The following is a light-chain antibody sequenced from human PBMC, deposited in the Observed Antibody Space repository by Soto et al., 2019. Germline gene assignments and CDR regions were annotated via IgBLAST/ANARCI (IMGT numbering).Light chain of an antibody. CDR2: DAS. V-gene: IGKV3-11*01. CDR3: QHRSNWVLT. Sequence: EIVLTQSPATLSLSPGERATLSCRASQSVSSYLAWYQQKPGQPPRLLIYDASNRTTGIPPRFSGSGSGTDFTLTISSLEPEDFAVYYSQHRSNWVLTFGRGTKVEIK. CDR1: QSVSSY. J-gene: IGKJ4*01.